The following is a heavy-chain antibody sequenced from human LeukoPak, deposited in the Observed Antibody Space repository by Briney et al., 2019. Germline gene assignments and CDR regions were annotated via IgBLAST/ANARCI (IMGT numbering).Heavy chain of an antibody. Sequence: SETLSLTCTVSGGSISSYYWSWIRQPPGKGLEWIGEINHSGSTNYNPSLKSRVTISVDTSKNQFSLKLSSVTAADTAVYYCARGPPCGDKPVNNWFDPWGQGTLVTVSS. CDR1: GGSISSYY. V-gene: IGHV4-34*01. J-gene: IGHJ5*02. D-gene: IGHD4-17*01. CDR3: ARGPPCGDKPVNNWFDP. CDR2: INHSGST.